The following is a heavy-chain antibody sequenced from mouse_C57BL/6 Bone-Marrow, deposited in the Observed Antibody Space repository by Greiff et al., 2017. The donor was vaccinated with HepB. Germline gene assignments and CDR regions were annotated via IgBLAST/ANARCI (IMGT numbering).Heavy chain of an antibody. Sequence: EVKLMESGPGLVKPSQSLSLTCSVTGYSITSGYYWNWIRQFPGNKLEWMGYISYDGSNNYNPSLKNRISITRDTSKNQFFLKLNSVTTEDTATYYCAREGYGSSYDWFAYWGQGTLVTVSA. CDR1: GYSITSGYY. CDR3: AREGYGSSYDWFAY. CDR2: ISYDGSN. V-gene: IGHV3-6*01. D-gene: IGHD1-1*01. J-gene: IGHJ3*01.